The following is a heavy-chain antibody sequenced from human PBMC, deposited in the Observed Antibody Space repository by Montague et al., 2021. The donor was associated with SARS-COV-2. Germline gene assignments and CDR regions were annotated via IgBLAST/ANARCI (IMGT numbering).Heavy chain of an antibody. CDR3: ARSLDPSGTYYLPY. D-gene: IGHD3-10*01. J-gene: IGHJ4*02. CDR1: SDSISTSY. V-gene: IGHV4-59*01. Sequence: SETLSLTCTVSSDSISTSYWAWIRQPPGKGLEWIGYVYYSGRSSYNSSLKSRVTISVDTSKNQVSLKLSSVTAADTAVYYCARSLDPSGTYYLPYWGQGTLVTVSS. CDR2: VYYSGRS.